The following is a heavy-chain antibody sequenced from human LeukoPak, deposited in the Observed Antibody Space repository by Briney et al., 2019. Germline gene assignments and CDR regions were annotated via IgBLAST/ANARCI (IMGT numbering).Heavy chain of an antibody. CDR1: VGSFSGYY. CDR2: IHRTAGP. Sequence: SQTLSLTCAVSVGSFSGYYWTCIRQTPGKSLEWIGDIHRTAGPTYNSSLKSRVTITIDTSQNHFSLKLNSVTAADTGVYYCARGLYALRHSSWNYWGQGTLVTVSS. CDR3: ARGLYALRHSSWNY. V-gene: IGHV4-34*01. D-gene: IGHD6-13*01. J-gene: IGHJ4*02.